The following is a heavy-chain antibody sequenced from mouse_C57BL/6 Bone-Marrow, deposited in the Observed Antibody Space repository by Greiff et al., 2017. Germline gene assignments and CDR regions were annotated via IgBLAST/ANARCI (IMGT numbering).Heavy chain of an antibody. CDR1: GYTFTDHT. Sequence: VQGVESDAELVKPGASVKISCKVSGYTFTDHTIHWMKQRPEQGLEWIGYIYPRDGSTKYNEKFKGKATLTADKSSSTAYMQLNSLTSEDSAVYFCARGYYGNYGLAWFAYWGQGTLVTVSA. CDR2: IYPRDGST. J-gene: IGHJ3*01. V-gene: IGHV1-78*01. D-gene: IGHD2-1*01. CDR3: ARGYYGNYGLAWFAY.